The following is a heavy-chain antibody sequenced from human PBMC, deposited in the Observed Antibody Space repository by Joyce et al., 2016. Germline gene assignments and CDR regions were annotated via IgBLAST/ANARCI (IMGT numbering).Heavy chain of an antibody. CDR2: IRGSSRST. Sequence: EMQLLESGGGLVQPGGSLRLSCAASGFPFSSYAMTWVRQAPGKGLEVVSAIRGSSRSTNYADPVKGRFNISRDNSKNTLYLQMNSLRAEDTAVYHCAKWQEGYCNATTCSYYYYGLDVWGQGTTVTVSS. V-gene: IGHV3-23*01. CDR1: GFPFSSYA. D-gene: IGHD2-2*01. CDR3: AKWQEGYCNATTCSYYYYGLDV. J-gene: IGHJ6*02.